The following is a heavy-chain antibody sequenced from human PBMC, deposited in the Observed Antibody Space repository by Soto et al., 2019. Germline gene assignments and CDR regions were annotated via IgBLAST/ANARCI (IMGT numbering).Heavy chain of an antibody. CDR3: ARAEGMIGAGRLDY. Sequence: QVQLVESGGGVVQPGRSLRLSCAASGFTFSNYAMHWVRQAPGKGLEWVAVISYDGTYKNYADSVKGRFTISRDNSKNTLHLQMNSLRSEDTTMYYWARAEGMIGAGRLDYWGQGTLVTVSS. D-gene: IGHD3-22*01. V-gene: IGHV3-30-3*01. CDR1: GFTFSNYA. CDR2: ISYDGTYK. J-gene: IGHJ4*02.